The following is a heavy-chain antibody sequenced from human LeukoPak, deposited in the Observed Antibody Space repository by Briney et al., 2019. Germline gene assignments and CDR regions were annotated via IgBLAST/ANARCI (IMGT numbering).Heavy chain of an antibody. CDR2: IIENGYDK. D-gene: IGHD6-19*01. Sequence: GGSLRLSCAASGFTFSTFAMSWVRQAPGKGLEWVSGIIENGYDKYYADSVKGRFTISRDNSKNTLYLQMNSLRAEDTAVYFCARASSGWSTDYWGQGTLVTVSS. CDR1: GFTFSTFA. CDR3: ARASSGWSTDY. J-gene: IGHJ4*02. V-gene: IGHV3-23*01.